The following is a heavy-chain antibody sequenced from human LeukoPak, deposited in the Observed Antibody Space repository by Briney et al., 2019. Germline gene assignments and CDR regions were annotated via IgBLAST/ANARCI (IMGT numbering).Heavy chain of an antibody. CDR3: AKKLGTTEYFQH. J-gene: IGHJ1*01. D-gene: IGHD2-2*01. V-gene: IGHV3-30*18. CDR1: GFTFSSYG. CDR2: ISYDGSNK. Sequence: PGGSLRLSCAASGFTFSSYGMHWVRQAPGKGLEGVAVISYDGSNKYYADSVKGRFTNSRDNSKNTVYLQMNSQRAEDTAVYYCAKKLGTTEYFQHWGQGTLGTVSA.